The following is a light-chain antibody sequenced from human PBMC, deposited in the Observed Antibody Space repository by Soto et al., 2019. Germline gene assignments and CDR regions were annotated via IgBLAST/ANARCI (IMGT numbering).Light chain of an antibody. CDR2: GAS. V-gene: IGKV1-6*01. Sequence: AIQMTQSPSSLSASVGDRVTITCRASQGIRNDLGWFQQKPGKAPRLLIYGASSLQSGVPSRFSGSGSGTDFTLTISSLQPEDFATYYCLQDYNFPFTFGQGTKLEIK. J-gene: IGKJ2*01. CDR1: QGIRND. CDR3: LQDYNFPFT.